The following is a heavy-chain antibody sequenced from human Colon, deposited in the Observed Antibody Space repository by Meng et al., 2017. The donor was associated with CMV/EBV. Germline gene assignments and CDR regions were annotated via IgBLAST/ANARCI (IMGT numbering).Heavy chain of an antibody. Sequence: QVQLVESGADVEKPGASVKVSCKASGYPFTGYYMHWVRQAPGQGLEWMGWINPNSGGTNYAQKFQGRVTMTRDTSISTAYMELSRLRSDDTAVYYCATVSSGYYLYFQHWGQGTLVTVSS. CDR3: ATVSSGYYLYFQH. CDR1: GYPFTGYY. V-gene: IGHV1-2*02. J-gene: IGHJ1*01. CDR2: INPNSGGT. D-gene: IGHD3-22*01.